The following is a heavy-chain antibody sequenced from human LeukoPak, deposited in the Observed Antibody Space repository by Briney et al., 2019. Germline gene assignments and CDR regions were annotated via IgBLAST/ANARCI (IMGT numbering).Heavy chain of an antibody. CDR2: IKQDGSEK. Sequence: GGSLRLSCAASGFTFSSSWMNWVRQAPGKGLEWVANIKQDGSEKYYVDSVKGRFTISRDNAKNSLYLQMNSLRAEDTAVYYCAKDGYTEWLGLYYFDYWGQGTLVTVSS. D-gene: IGHD6-19*01. CDR3: AKDGYTEWLGLYYFDY. V-gene: IGHV3-7*03. CDR1: GFTFSSSW. J-gene: IGHJ4*02.